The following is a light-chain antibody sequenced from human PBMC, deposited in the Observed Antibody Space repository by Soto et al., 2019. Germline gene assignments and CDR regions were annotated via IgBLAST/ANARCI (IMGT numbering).Light chain of an antibody. Sequence: DIQMTQSPSTLSASVGDRVTITCRASQSISSWLAWYQQKAGKAPTLLIYGASSLERGVPSRFSGSGSGTEFTLTISSLQPDDFAIYYCQQYNNYFTFCPGTKVDIK. CDR3: QQYNNYFT. V-gene: IGKV1-5*01. CDR2: GAS. J-gene: IGKJ3*01. CDR1: QSISSW.